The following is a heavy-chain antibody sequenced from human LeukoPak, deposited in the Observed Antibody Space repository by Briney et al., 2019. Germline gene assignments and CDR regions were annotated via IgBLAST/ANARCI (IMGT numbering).Heavy chain of an antibody. CDR2: IYPGDSDT. Sequence: GESLNISCQRSGYSLTSYWIGGVRQIPGKGLEWMGIIYPGDSDTRYSPSFQGQVTIPADKSISTAYLQWSSLKASDTAMYYCARRGAVAGVDYWGQGTLVTVSS. CDR3: ARRGAVAGVDY. CDR1: GYSLTSYW. V-gene: IGHV5-51*01. D-gene: IGHD6-19*01. J-gene: IGHJ4*02.